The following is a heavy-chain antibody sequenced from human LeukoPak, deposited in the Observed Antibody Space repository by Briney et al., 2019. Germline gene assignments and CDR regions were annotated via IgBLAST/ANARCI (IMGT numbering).Heavy chain of an antibody. CDR1: GGSFSGYY. V-gene: IGHV4-59*01. J-gene: IGHJ6*02. Sequence: SETLSLTCAVYGGSFSGYYWSWIRQPPGKGLEWIGFVDYSGSANYNPSLKSRVTISVDTSKTQFSLKLSSVTAADTAVYYCARHRRNYGMDVWGQGTTVTVSS. CDR3: ARHRRNYGMDV. CDR2: VDYSGSA.